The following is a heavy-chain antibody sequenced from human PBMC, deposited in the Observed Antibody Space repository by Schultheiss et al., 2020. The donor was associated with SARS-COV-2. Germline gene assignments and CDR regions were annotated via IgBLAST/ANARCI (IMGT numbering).Heavy chain of an antibody. Sequence: ASVKVSCKASGGTFSSYAISWVRQAPGQGLEWMGIINPSGGTNYAQKFQGRVTMTRDTSTSTAYMELSSLRSEDTAVYYCARDDSSGWSDYWGQGTLVTVSS. CDR3: ARDDSSGWSDY. CDR2: INPSGGT. D-gene: IGHD3-22*01. J-gene: IGHJ4*02. V-gene: IGHV1-46*01. CDR1: GGTFSSYA.